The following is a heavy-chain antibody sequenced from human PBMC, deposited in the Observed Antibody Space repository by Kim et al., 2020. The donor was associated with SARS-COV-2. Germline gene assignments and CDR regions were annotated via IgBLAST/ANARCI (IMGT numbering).Heavy chain of an antibody. V-gene: IGHV3-21*01. Sequence: GGSLRLSCAASGFTFSSYSMNWVRQAPGKGLEWVSSISSSSSYIYYADSVKGRFTISRDNAKNSLYLQMNSLRAEDTAVYYCASYYDSSGYYYYYGMDVWGQGTTVTVSS. CDR3: ASYYDSSGYYYYYGMDV. D-gene: IGHD3-22*01. CDR2: ISSSSSYI. J-gene: IGHJ6*02. CDR1: GFTFSSYS.